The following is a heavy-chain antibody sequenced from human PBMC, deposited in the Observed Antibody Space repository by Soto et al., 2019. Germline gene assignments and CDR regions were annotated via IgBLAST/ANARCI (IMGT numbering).Heavy chain of an antibody. V-gene: IGHV1-18*01. Sequence: ASVKVSCKASGYTFTSYGISWVRQAPGQGLEWMGWISAYNGNTNYAQKLQGRVTMTTDTSTSTAYMELRSLRSDDTAVYDCATHHPHCSTLSSSLSGYYYYGLGVCRQGTRVT. CDR2: ISAYNGNT. J-gene: IGHJ6*02. CDR3: ATHHPHCSTLSSSLSGYYYYGLGV. CDR1: GYTFTSYG. D-gene: IGHD6-6*01.